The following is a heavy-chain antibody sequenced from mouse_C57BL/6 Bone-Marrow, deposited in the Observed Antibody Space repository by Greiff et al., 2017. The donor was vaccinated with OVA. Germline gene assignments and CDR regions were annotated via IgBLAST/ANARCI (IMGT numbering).Heavy chain of an antibody. V-gene: IGHV1-69*01. CDR2: IDPSDSYT. D-gene: IGHD2-2*01. CDR1: GYTFTSYW. Sequence: VQLQQPGAELVMPGASVKLSCKASGYTFTSYWMHWVKQRPGQGLEWIGEIDPSDSYTNYNQKFKGKSTLTVDKSSSTAYMQLSSLTSEDSAVYYCARKNGYDGGTCFAYWGQGTLVTVSA. CDR3: ARKNGYDGGTCFAY. J-gene: IGHJ3*01.